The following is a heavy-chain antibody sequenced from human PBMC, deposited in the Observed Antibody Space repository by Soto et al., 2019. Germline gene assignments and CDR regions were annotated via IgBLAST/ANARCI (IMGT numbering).Heavy chain of an antibody. CDR2: ISYDGSNK. Sequence: QVQLVESGGGVVQPGRSLRLSCAASGFTFSSYGMHWVRQAPGKGLEWVAVISYDGSNKYYADSVKGRFTISRDNSKNTLYLQMNSLRAEDTAVYYCAKGGRSRSDPAFTWGQGTLVTVSS. V-gene: IGHV3-30*18. J-gene: IGHJ5*02. CDR3: AKGGRSRSDPAFT. CDR1: GFTFSSYG. D-gene: IGHD2-2*01.